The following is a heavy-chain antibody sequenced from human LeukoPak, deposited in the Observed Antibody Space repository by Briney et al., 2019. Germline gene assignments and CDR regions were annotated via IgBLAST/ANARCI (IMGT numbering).Heavy chain of an antibody. Sequence: GGSLRLSCAASGFTFDDFPMHWVRQQPGKGLEWVSLVSVDGDIKYYADSVRGRFTISRDNSKNSLYLQMNSLRIEDTAFYYCAKDIIGYAPLWGQGTLVTVSS. J-gene: IGHJ4*02. V-gene: IGHV3-43*01. CDR2: VSVDGDIK. D-gene: IGHD2-8*01. CDR3: AKDIIGYAPL. CDR1: GFTFDDFP.